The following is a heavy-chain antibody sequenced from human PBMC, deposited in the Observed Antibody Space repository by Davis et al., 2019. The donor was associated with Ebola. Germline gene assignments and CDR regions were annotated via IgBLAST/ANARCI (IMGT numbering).Heavy chain of an antibody. V-gene: IGHV3-23*01. D-gene: IGHD3-3*01. Sequence: GGSLRLSCTASGFTFSTYALTWVRQAPGKGLECVSGVSGNGGRTYYADSVKGRFTISRDNSKNTLYLQMNSLRAEDTAVYYCAKDLSGYDFWSGYNGYYYGMDVWGQGTTVTVSS. CDR1: GFTFSTYA. J-gene: IGHJ6*02. CDR2: VSGNGGRT. CDR3: AKDLSGYDFWSGYNGYYYGMDV.